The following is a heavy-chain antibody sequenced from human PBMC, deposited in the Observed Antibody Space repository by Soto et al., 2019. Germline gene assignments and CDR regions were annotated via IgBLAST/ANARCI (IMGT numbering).Heavy chain of an antibody. CDR2: INHSGST. CDR3: ARAGSGYNWNYQHRRRAPGSFDY. V-gene: IGHV4-34*01. D-gene: IGHD1-7*01. CDR1: GGSFSGYY. Sequence: KTSETLSLTCAVYGGSFSGYYWSWIRQPPGKGLEWIGEINHSGSTNYNPSLKSRVTISVDTSKNQFSLKLSSVTAADTAVYYCARAGSGYNWNYQHRRRAPGSFDYWGQGTLVTVSS. J-gene: IGHJ4*02.